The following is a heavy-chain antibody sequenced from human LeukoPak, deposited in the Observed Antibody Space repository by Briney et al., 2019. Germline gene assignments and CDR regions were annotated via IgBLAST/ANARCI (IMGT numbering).Heavy chain of an antibody. CDR1: GYSFTSCW. CDR2: IYPGDSDT. CDR3: ARPLNYDMWAFDI. V-gene: IGHV5-51*01. J-gene: IGHJ3*02. Sequence: GESLKISCKGSGYSFTSCWIGWVRQMPGKGLEWMGIIYPGDSDTRYSPSFQGQVTISADKSISTAYLQWSSLKASDTAMYYCARPLNYDMWAFDIWGQGTMVTVSS. D-gene: IGHD1-7*01.